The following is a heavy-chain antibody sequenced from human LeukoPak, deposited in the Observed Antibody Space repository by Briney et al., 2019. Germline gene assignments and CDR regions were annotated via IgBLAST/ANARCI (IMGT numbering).Heavy chain of an antibody. Sequence: GGSLRLSCAASGFTFSSYGMHWVRQAPGKGLEWVTFIRYDGSNKYYADSVKGRFTISRDNSKNTLYLQMNSLRAEDTAVYYCAKDAEVPAAPYYMDVWGKGTTVTVSS. CDR3: AKDAEVPAAPYYMDV. CDR2: IRYDGSNK. J-gene: IGHJ6*03. CDR1: GFTFSSYG. V-gene: IGHV3-30*02. D-gene: IGHD2-2*01.